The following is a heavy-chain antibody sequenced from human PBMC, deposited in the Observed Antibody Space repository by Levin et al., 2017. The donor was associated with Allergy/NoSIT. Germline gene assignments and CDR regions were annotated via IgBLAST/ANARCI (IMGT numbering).Heavy chain of an antibody. V-gene: IGHV4-59*01. CDR2: IYYSGST. D-gene: IGHD4-11*01. Sequence: SQTLSLTCTVSGGSISSYYWSWIRQPPGKGLEWIGYIYYSGSTNYNPSLKSRVTISVDTSKNQFSLKLSSVTAADTAVYYCARVDTVTTGEDYFDYWGQGTLVTVSS. CDR3: ARVDTVTTGEDYFDY. J-gene: IGHJ4*02. CDR1: GGSISSYY.